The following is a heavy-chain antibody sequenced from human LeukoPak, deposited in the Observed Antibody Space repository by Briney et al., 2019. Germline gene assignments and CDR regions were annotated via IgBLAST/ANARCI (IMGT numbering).Heavy chain of an antibody. CDR1: GGSISSYY. J-gene: IGHJ4*02. CDR3: ARGDYDFWSGSYPGSDY. D-gene: IGHD3-3*01. V-gene: IGHV4-4*07. CDR2: IYTSGST. Sequence: PSETLSLTCTVSGGSISSYYWSWIRQPAGKGLEWIGRIYTSGSTNYNPSLKSRVTMSVDTSKNQFSLKLSSVTAADTAVYYCARGDYDFWSGSYPGSDYWGQGTLVTVSS.